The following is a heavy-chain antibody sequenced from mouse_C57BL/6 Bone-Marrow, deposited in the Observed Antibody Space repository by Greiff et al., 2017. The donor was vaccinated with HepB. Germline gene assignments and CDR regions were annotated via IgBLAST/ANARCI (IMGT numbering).Heavy chain of an antibody. V-gene: IGHV1-7*01. CDR3: ASEPNYSNYKNWFAY. CDR2: INPSSGYT. D-gene: IGHD2-5*01. CDR1: GYTFTSYW. Sequence: VQLQQSGAELAKPGASVKLSCKASGYTFTSYWMHWVKQRPGQGLEWIGYINPSSGYTKYNQKFKDKATLTADKSSSTAYMQLSSLTYEDSAVYYCASEPNYSNYKNWFAYWGQGTLVTVSA. J-gene: IGHJ3*01.